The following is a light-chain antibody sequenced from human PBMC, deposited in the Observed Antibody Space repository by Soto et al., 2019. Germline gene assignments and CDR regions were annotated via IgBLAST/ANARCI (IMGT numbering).Light chain of an antibody. V-gene: IGKV3-15*01. Sequence: EIVLTQSPGTLSLSPGERATLSCRASQSVSSSFLAWYQQKPGRPPRLLIYDASTRATGIPSRFSGSGSGTEFTLTISSLKSEDFAVYYCQQYDNWPRTFGQGTKVDIK. J-gene: IGKJ1*01. CDR3: QQYDNWPRT. CDR1: QSVSSS. CDR2: DAS.